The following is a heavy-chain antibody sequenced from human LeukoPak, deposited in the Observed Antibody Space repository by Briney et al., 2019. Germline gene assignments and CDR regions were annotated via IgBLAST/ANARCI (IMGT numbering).Heavy chain of an antibody. J-gene: IGHJ5*01. V-gene: IGHV3-11*01. Sequence: GGSLSLSCAASGFAFNESYMTWIRQAPGKGLEWVGYISGGSFSIYYADSVQGRFTISRDNPTNSLFLHMSSLRADDTAVYVCARGKRRFDSWGQGTLVTVSS. CDR1: GFAFNESY. CDR2: ISGGSFSI. CDR3: ARGKRRFDS.